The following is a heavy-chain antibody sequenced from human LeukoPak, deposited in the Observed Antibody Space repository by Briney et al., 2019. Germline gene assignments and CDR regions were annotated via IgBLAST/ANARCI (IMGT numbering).Heavy chain of an antibody. V-gene: IGHV4-38-2*02. Sequence: KTSETLSLTCTVSGYSIASGYLWGWIRQTPEKGLEWIATIYHSGRTYYNLSLKSRVTISMDTSRNQFSLKVTSVTAADTALYFCARGGPWELSHRDYFDYWGQGTLVTVSS. CDR1: GYSIASGYL. CDR2: IYHSGRT. J-gene: IGHJ4*02. D-gene: IGHD1-26*01. CDR3: ARGGPWELSHRDYFDY.